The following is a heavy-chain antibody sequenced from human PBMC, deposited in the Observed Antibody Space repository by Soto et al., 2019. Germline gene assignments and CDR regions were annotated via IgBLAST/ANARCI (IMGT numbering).Heavy chain of an antibody. J-gene: IGHJ4*02. CDR3: ARDSRMAVAATPWYYDY. CDR2: ISSSSSFI. Sequence: NPGGSLRLSCATSGFTLTSYTMNWVRQAPGKGLEWLSSISSSSSFIHYADSVKGRFTISRDNANNSLYLHMNSLRAEDTAVYYCARDSRMAVAATPWYYDYWGQGILVTVSS. V-gene: IGHV3-21*06. D-gene: IGHD6-19*01. CDR1: GFTLTSYT.